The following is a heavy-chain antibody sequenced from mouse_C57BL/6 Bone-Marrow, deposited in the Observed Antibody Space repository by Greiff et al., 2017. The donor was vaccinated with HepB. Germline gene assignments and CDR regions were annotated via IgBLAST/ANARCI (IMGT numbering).Heavy chain of an antibody. D-gene: IGHD1-1*01. CDR2: IDPSDSYT. CDR3: ASYYGSSYYFDY. V-gene: IGHV1-50*01. J-gene: IGHJ2*01. CDR1: GYTFTSYW. Sequence: QVQLQQPGAELVKPGASVKLSCKASGYTFTSYWMRWVKQRPGQGLEWIGEIDPSDSYTNYNQKFKGKATLTVDTSSSTAYMQLSSLTSEDSAVYYCASYYGSSYYFDYWGQGTTLTVSS.